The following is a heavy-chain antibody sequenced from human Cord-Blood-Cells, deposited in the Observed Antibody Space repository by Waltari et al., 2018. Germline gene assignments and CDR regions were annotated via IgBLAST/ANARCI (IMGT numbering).Heavy chain of an antibody. Sequence: QVQLVQSGAEVKKPGASVKVSCKASGYTFTSYGISWVRQAPGQGLEWMGWISAYNGNTNYAQKLQGRVTMTTDTSTSTAYMELRSLRSDDTAVYYCARASRVDTAMVTRDWFDPWGQGTLVTVSS. D-gene: IGHD5-18*01. CDR2: ISAYNGNT. J-gene: IGHJ5*02. CDR1: GYTFTSYG. CDR3: ARASRVDTAMVTRDWFDP. V-gene: IGHV1-18*04.